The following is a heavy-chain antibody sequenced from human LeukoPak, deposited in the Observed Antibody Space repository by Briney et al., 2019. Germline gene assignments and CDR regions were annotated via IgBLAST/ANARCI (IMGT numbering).Heavy chain of an antibody. CDR2: ISSSSSSI. CDR3: ARSGYGSRWYFFDH. D-gene: IGHD6-13*01. Sequence: GGSLRLSCAASGFIFSTYSINWVRQAPGKGLEWVSHISSSSSSIYYADSVKGRFSISRDNAKNSLYLQVNSLGDEDTAVYYCARSGYGSRWYFFDHWGQGTLVTVSS. J-gene: IGHJ4*02. V-gene: IGHV3-48*02. CDR1: GFIFSTYS.